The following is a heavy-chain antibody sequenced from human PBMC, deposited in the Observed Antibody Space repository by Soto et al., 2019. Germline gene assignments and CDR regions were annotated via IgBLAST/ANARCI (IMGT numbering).Heavy chain of an antibody. CDR1: GYTFTGYY. V-gene: IGHV1-2*04. CDR2: INPNSGGT. CDR3: ARDFVLLWFGDPLETFDI. D-gene: IGHD3-10*01. Sequence: ASVKVSCKASGYTFTGYYMHWVRQAPGQGLEWMGWINPNSGGTNYAQKFQGWVTMTRDTSISTAYMELSRLRSDDTAVYYCARDFVLLWFGDPLETFDIWGRGTMVTVSS. J-gene: IGHJ3*02.